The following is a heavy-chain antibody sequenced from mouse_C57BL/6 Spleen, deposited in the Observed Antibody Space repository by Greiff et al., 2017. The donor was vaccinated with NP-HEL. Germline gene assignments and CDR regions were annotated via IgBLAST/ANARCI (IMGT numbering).Heavy chain of an antibody. V-gene: IGHV14-3*01. CDR3: ARRDYYGSSLYYYAMDY. J-gene: IGHJ4*01. CDR1: GFNIKNTY. Sequence: EVNLVESVAELVRPGASVKLSCTASGFNIKNTYMHWVKQRPEQGLEWIGRIDPANGNTKYAPKFQGKATITADTSSNTAYLQLSSLTSEDTAIYYCARRDYYGSSLYYYAMDYWGQGTSVTVSS. D-gene: IGHD1-1*01. CDR2: IDPANGNT.